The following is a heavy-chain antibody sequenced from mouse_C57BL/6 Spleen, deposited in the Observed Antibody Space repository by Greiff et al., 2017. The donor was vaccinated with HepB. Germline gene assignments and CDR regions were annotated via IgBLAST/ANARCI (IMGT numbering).Heavy chain of an antibody. CDR1: GFTFSDYG. CDR2: ISSGSSTI. V-gene: IGHV5-17*01. D-gene: IGHD2-3*01. Sequence: EVMLVESGGGLVKPGGSLKLSCAASGFTFSDYGMHWVRQAPEKGLEWVAYISSGSSTIYYADTVKGRFPISRDNAKNTLFLQMTSLRSEDTAMYYCARGWYDGLFAYWGQGTLVTVSA. J-gene: IGHJ3*01. CDR3: ARGWYDGLFAY.